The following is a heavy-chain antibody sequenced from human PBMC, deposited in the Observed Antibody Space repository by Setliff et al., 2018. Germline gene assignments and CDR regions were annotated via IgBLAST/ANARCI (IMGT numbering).Heavy chain of an antibody. CDR2: IYYSGST. CDR1: GGSISSGGYY. V-gene: IGHV4-31*03. Sequence: TLSLTCTVSGGSISSGGYYWSWIRQHPGKGLEWIGYIYYSGSTYYNPSLKSRVTISVDTSKNQFSLKLSSVTTADTAVYYCARVALVVVIRNAFDIWGQGTMVTVSS. CDR3: ARVALVVVIRNAFDI. D-gene: IGHD2-21*01. J-gene: IGHJ3*02.